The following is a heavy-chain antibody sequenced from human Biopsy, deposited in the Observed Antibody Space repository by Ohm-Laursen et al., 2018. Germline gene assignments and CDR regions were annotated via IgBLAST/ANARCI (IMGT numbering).Heavy chain of an antibody. V-gene: IGHV4-59*04. CDR2: IYYSGNT. D-gene: IGHD3-3*01. Sequence: SDTLSLTCSVSGGSIISYYWTWIRQPPGKGLEWIGNIYYSGNTDYSPSLKSRVTISVDTSNNQFSLKLRSVTAADTAVYYCARQVDFWSGYVDYWGQGTLVAVSS. J-gene: IGHJ4*02. CDR3: ARQVDFWSGYVDY. CDR1: GGSIISYY.